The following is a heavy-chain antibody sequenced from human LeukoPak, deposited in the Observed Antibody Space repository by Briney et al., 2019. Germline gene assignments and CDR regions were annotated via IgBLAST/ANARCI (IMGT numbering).Heavy chain of an antibody. CDR2: IKQDGSEK. V-gene: IGHV3-7*01. CDR3: AQECVDSSGYYSVPNWFDP. J-gene: IGHJ5*02. CDR1: GFTFSRYW. Sequence: GGSLRLSCAASGFTFSRYWMSWVRQAPGKGLHGVANIKQDGSEKYYVDSVKGRFTISRDNAKNSLYLQINSLRAEDTAVYYCAQECVDSSGYYSVPNWFDPWGQGTLVTVSS. D-gene: IGHD3-22*01.